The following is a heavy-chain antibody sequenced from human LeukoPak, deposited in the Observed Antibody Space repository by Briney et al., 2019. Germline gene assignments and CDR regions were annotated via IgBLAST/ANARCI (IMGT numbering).Heavy chain of an antibody. CDR1: GFTFSTYA. Sequence: GGSLRLSCAASGFTFSTYAVNWVRQAPGKGLEWVSTISGSGDSTYYADSVKGRFTISRDNSKDTLYLQMSSVRVDDTAVYYCARDRGRYYDSRGFYWGHYFDSWSQGILVTVST. D-gene: IGHD3-22*01. J-gene: IGHJ4*02. CDR3: ARDRGRYYDSRGFYWGHYFDS. V-gene: IGHV3-23*01. CDR2: ISGSGDST.